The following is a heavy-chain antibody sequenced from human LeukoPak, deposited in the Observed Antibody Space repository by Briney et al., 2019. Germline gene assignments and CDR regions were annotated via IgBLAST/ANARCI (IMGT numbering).Heavy chain of an antibody. Sequence: GGSLRLSCAASGFTFSTSAMHWVRQAPEKGLEYVSAINSNGGSTYYANSVKGRFTISRDNSKNTLYLQMSSLRAEDMAVYYCARSGAPRGFSNYALDYWGLGTLVTVSS. CDR1: GFTFSTSA. V-gene: IGHV3-64*01. J-gene: IGHJ4*02. CDR2: INSNGGST. CDR3: ARSGAPRGFSNYALDY. D-gene: IGHD5-12*01.